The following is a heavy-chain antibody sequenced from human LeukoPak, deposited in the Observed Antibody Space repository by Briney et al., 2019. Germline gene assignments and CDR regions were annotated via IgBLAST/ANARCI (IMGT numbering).Heavy chain of an antibody. J-gene: IGHJ6*03. CDR1: GFTFSNYA. V-gene: IGHV3-49*04. CDR2: IRSKAYGGTT. CDR3: TRSYYYYMDV. Sequence: GGSLRLSCAASGFTFSNYAMSWVRQAPGKGLEWVGFIRSKAYGGTTEYAASVKGRFTISRDDSKSIAYLQMNSLKTEDTAVYYCTRSYYYYMDVWGKGTTVTISS.